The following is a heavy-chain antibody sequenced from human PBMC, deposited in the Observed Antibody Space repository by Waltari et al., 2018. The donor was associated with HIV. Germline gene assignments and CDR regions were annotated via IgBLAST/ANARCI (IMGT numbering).Heavy chain of an antibody. V-gene: IGHV7-4-1*02. D-gene: IGHD6-13*01. CDR1: GYTFTSYA. J-gene: IGHJ6*02. CDR3: AREGQQLVEGYYYYYYGMDV. CDR2: INTNTGNP. Sequence: QVQLVQSGSELKKPGASVKVSCKASGYTFTSYAMNWLRQVPGQGFQWMGWINTNTGNPTYAQGFTGRFVFSLDTSVSTAYLQISSLKAEDTAVYYCAREGQQLVEGYYYYYYGMDVWGQGTTVTVSS.